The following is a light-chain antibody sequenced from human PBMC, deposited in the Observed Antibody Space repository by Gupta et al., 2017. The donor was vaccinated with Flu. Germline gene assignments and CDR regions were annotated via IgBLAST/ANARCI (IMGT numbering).Light chain of an antibody. CDR2: LNSDGSH. CDR1: NGRSSFA. CDR3: KTWAPGPGL. J-gene: IGLJ2*01. V-gene: IGLV4-69*01. Sequence: QLVLTQSPSASASLGASVKLTCTLINGRSSFAIAWHQQQPEKGPRYWMKLNSDGSHTKGDGIPDRLSVSSDGTEHYIKISSLQSEEEAADYGKTWAPGPGLVGGGTKLSVL.